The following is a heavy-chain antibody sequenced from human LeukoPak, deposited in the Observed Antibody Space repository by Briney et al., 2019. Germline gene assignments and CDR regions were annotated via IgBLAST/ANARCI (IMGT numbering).Heavy chain of an antibody. J-gene: IGHJ6*02. CDR2: ISSSSSYI. D-gene: IGHD3-9*01. V-gene: IGHV3-21*04. CDR3: AHILTGYNPYYYYRLDV. CDR1: GFTFSSYS. Sequence: GGSLRLSCAAYGFTFSSYSMNWVRQAPGKGLEWVSSISSSSSYIYYADSVKGRFTISRDNSKNALYLQMSSLRVEDAALYYCAHILTGYNPYYYYRLDVWGQGTTVTVSS.